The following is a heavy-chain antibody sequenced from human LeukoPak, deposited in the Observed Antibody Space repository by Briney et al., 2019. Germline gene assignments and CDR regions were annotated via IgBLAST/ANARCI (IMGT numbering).Heavy chain of an antibody. Sequence: GGSLRLSCAASGFTFSSYGMHWVRQAPGKGLEWVAFIRYDGSNKYYADSVKGRFTISRDNSKNTLYLQMNSLRAEDTAVYYCAKDGGNWNNRKAFDIWGQGTMVTVSS. CDR3: AKDGGNWNNRKAFDI. J-gene: IGHJ3*02. CDR1: GFTFSSYG. D-gene: IGHD1/OR15-1a*01. CDR2: IRYDGSNK. V-gene: IGHV3-30*02.